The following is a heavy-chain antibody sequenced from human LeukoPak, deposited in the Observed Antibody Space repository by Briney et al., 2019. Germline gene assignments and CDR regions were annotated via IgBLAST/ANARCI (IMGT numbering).Heavy chain of an antibody. D-gene: IGHD5-24*01. CDR2: IYYSGST. Sequence: SETLSLTCTVSGGSISSYYWSWIRQPPGKGLEWIGYIYYSGSTNYNPSLKSRVTISVDTSKNQFSLKLSSVTAADTAVYYCATVYNETDAFDIWGQGTTVTVSS. J-gene: IGHJ3*02. V-gene: IGHV4-59*01. CDR3: ATVYNETDAFDI. CDR1: GGSISSYY.